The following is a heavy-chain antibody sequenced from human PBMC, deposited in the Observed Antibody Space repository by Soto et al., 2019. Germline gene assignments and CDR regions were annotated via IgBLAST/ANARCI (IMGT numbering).Heavy chain of an antibody. V-gene: IGHV3-23*01. J-gene: IGHJ5*02. CDR3: XXXXXXXVXVETANLVIA. Sequence: EVQLLESGGGLVQPGGSLRLSCAASGFTFSSYAMSWVRQAPGRGLEWVSAISVSSGITYYADSVKGRFTISRDNSKNTLYLQXXSXRAEDTAXYXXXXXXXXXVXVETANLVIAWGQGTLVTVSS. CDR2: ISVSSGIT. D-gene: IGHD2-15*01. CDR1: GFTFSSYA.